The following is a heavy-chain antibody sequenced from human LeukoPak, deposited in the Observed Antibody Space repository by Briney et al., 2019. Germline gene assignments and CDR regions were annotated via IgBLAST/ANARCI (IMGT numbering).Heavy chain of an antibody. D-gene: IGHD3-22*01. Sequence: GGSLRLSCAASGFTFSSYGMHWVRQAPGKGLEWVAVIWYDGSNKYYADSVKGRFTISRDNSKNTLYLQMNSLRAEDTAVYYCARVNYDSSGYYSADYWGQGTLVTVSS. J-gene: IGHJ4*02. CDR3: ARVNYDSSGYYSADY. CDR2: IWYDGSNK. CDR1: GFTFSSYG. V-gene: IGHV3-33*01.